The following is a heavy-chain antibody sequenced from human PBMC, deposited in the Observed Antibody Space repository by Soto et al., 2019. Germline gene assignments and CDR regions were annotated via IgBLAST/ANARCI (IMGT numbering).Heavy chain of an antibody. CDR2: ISTYDGST. Sequence: ASVKVSCKASGYTFNTYGITWVRQAPGQGLEWMGWISTYDGSTYYEERLQGRVTLTTDPSTTTAYMELRSLRSDDTAVYYCARKSRSSSWFHPWGQGTLVTVSS. J-gene: IGHJ5*02. D-gene: IGHD6-6*01. V-gene: IGHV1-18*01. CDR1: GYTFNTYG. CDR3: ARKSRSSSWFHP.